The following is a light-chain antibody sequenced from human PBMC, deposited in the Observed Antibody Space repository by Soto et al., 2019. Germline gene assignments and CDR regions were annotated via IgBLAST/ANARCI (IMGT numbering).Light chain of an antibody. CDR3: QQYNNYSPT. V-gene: IGKV1-5*01. CDR2: DAS. CDR1: QSITNW. Sequence: DIQMTQSPSTLSAYVGDRVTITCRASQSITNWVAWYQQKPGKAPKLLIYDASNLESGVPSRFSGGGSGTDFTLTVSSLQPDDFATYDCQQYNNYSPTFGQGTKVEV. J-gene: IGKJ1*01.